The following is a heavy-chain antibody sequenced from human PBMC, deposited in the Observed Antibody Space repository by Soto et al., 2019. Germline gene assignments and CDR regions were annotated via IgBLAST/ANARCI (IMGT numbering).Heavy chain of an antibody. V-gene: IGHV3-48*02. CDR3: ARVKRSITMVRGAEPFDY. D-gene: IGHD3-10*01. CDR1: GFTFSSYS. J-gene: IGHJ4*02. CDR2: ISSSSSTI. Sequence: GGSLRLSCAASGFTFSSYSMNWVRQAPGKGLEWVSYISSSSSTIYYADSVKGRFTISRDNAKNSLYLQMNSPRDEDTAVYYCARVKRSITMVRGAEPFDYWGQGTLVTVSS.